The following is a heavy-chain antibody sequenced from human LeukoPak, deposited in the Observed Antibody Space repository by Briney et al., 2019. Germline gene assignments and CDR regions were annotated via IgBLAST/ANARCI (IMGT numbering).Heavy chain of an antibody. CDR3: GKTSGYSYDY. CDR1: GFTFSSYT. Sequence: PGGSLRLSCAASGFTFSSYTMSWVRQAPGKGLEWVSTITTSDGNTYYADSVRGRFAISRDNSKNTVYLQMNSLRAEDTAVYYCGKTSGYSYDYWGQGILVTVSS. D-gene: IGHD5-18*01. J-gene: IGHJ4*02. CDR2: ITTSDGNT. V-gene: IGHV3-23*01.